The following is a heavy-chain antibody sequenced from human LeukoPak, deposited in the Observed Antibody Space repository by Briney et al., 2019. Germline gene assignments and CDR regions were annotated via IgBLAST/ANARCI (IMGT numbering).Heavy chain of an antibody. Sequence: ASVTVSFTGSGYTFTVHYIHWVRQAPGQGLEWMGWINTNSGGTNYAENFQGRVTMTRDPSITTAYMELSRLRSDDTAVYYCARDVDSSGSFADYYFDYWGQGTLVTVSS. CDR2: INTNSGGT. CDR3: ARDVDSSGSFADYYFDY. CDR1: GYTFTVHY. V-gene: IGHV1-2*02. J-gene: IGHJ4*02. D-gene: IGHD6-19*01.